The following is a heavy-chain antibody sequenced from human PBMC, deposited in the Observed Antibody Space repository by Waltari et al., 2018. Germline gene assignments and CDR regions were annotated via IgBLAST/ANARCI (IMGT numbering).Heavy chain of an antibody. D-gene: IGHD6-6*01. CDR3: ARIAALFLLDY. J-gene: IGHJ4*02. CDR1: GFTFGTYS. Sequence: EVQLVESGGGLIQPGGSLRLSCAASGFTFGTYSMNWVRQAPGKGLEWVSYFSHNSPTIYYADSVKGRFTISRDNAKNTLYLQMNSLRAEDTAVYYCARIAALFLLDYWGQGTLVTVSS. CDR2: FSHNSPTI. V-gene: IGHV3-48*04.